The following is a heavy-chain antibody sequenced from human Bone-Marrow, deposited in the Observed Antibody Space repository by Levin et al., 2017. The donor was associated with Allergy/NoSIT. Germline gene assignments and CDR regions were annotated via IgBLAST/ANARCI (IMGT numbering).Heavy chain of an antibody. CDR1: GFTFSIYW. V-gene: IGHV3-7*01. D-gene: IGHD4-17*01. J-gene: IGHJ4*02. CDR2: IKQDGSEK. Sequence: GGSLRLSCAASGFTFSIYWMTWVRQAPGKGLEWVANIKQDGSEKNYVDSVKGRFTISRDNAKNSLYLQMNSLRAEDTAVYYCARDGRRRRDGDYAPFDYWGQGTLVTVSS. CDR3: ARDGRRRRDGDYAPFDY.